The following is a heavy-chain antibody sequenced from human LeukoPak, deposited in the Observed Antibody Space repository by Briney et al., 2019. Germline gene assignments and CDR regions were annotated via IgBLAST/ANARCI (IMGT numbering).Heavy chain of an antibody. V-gene: IGHV3-30*02. Sequence: GGSLRLSCAASKFTFSNYGMHWVRQAPGKGLEWVAFIPYDGSNKYYADSVKGRFTISRDNSKSTLYLQMNSLRAEDTAVYYCAKDQGATIFWGVDAFDIWGQGTMVTVSS. CDR3: AKDQGATIFWGVDAFDI. CDR2: IPYDGSNK. CDR1: KFTFSNYG. J-gene: IGHJ3*02. D-gene: IGHD3-9*01.